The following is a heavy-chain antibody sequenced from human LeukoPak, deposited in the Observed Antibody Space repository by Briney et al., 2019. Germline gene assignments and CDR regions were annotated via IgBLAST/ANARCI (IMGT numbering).Heavy chain of an antibody. CDR2: ISSSSSYI. CDR3: ARDHGQVLLWFGELRDAFDI. Sequence: GGSLRLSCAASGFTFSSYSMNWVRQAPGKGLEWVSSISSSSSYIYYADSVKGRFTISRDNAKNSLYLQMNSLRAEDTAVYYCARDHGQVLLWFGELRDAFDIWGQGTMVTVSS. V-gene: IGHV3-21*01. CDR1: GFTFSSYS. J-gene: IGHJ3*02. D-gene: IGHD3-10*01.